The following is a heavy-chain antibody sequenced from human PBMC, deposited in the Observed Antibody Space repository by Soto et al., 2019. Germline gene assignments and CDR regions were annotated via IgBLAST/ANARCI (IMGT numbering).Heavy chain of an antibody. CDR2: ISAYNGNT. J-gene: IGHJ4*02. Sequence: ASVKVSCKASGYTFTSYGISWLRQAPGQGLEWLGWISAYNGNTNYAQKLQGRVTMHTATSTSTAYMVLRSLRSDDTAVYYCARDELRLVELSLCPFDYWGQGTLVTVSS. V-gene: IGHV1-18*01. CDR1: GYTFTSYG. D-gene: IGHD3-16*02. CDR3: ARDELRLVELSLCPFDY.